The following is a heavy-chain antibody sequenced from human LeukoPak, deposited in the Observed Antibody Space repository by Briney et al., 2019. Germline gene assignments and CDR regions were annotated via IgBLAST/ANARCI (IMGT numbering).Heavy chain of an antibody. CDR2: IYYSGST. Sequence: SQTLSLTCTVSGGSISSGGYYWSWIRQHPGKGLEWIGYIYYSGSTYYNPSLKSRVTISVDTSKNQFSLKLSSVTAADTAVYYCARDKSLTVTHPDYWGQGTLVTVSS. D-gene: IGHD4-11*01. J-gene: IGHJ4*02. CDR1: GGSISSGGYY. V-gene: IGHV4-31*03. CDR3: ARDKSLTVTHPDY.